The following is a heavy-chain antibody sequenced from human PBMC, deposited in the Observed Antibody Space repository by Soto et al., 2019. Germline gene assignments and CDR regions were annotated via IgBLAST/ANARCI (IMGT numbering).Heavy chain of an antibody. CDR3: AIADGYYFDH. J-gene: IGHJ4*02. D-gene: IGHD4-17*01. CDR2: IFHSGNT. V-gene: IGHV4-30-2*01. Sequence: QLQLQESGSGLVTPSQTLSLTCAVSCGSISSSSYSWNWIRQPPGKGLEWIGYIFHSGNTYYNPSLKSRVTISVDRSKNQFSLKLTSVTAADTAVYYCAIADGYYFDHWGQGALVTVSS. CDR1: CGSISSSSYS.